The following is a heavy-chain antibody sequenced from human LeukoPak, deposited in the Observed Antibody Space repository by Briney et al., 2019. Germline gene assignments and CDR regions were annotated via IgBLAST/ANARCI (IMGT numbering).Heavy chain of an antibody. CDR2: INHSGST. V-gene: IGHV4-34*01. J-gene: IGHJ4*02. CDR3: AKDYSTPDAY. CDR1: GGSFSGYY. D-gene: IGHD2-2*01. Sequence: PSETLSLTCAVYGGSFSGYYWSWIRQPPGKGLEWIGEINHSGSTNYNPSLKSRVTISVDTSKNQFSLKLSSVTAADTAVYYCAKDYSTPDAYWGQGTLVTVSS.